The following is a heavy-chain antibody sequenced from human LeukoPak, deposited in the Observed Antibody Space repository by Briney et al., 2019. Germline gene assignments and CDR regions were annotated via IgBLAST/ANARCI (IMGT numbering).Heavy chain of an antibody. CDR1: GGSISSYY. V-gene: IGHV4-4*07. CDR3: ARALQYYDYVWGSYRYQDV. CDR2: LYTSGST. D-gene: IGHD3-16*02. J-gene: IGHJ6*03. Sequence: SETLSLTCTVSGGSISSYYWSWIRQPAGKGLDWIGRLYTSGSTNYNPSLKSRVTMSVDTSKNQFSLKLSSVTAADTAVYYCARALQYYDYVWGSYRYQDVWGKGTTVTVSS.